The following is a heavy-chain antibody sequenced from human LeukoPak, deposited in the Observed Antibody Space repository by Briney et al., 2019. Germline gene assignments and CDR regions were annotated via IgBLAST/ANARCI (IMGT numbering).Heavy chain of an antibody. Sequence: PGGSLRLSCAASGFTIRSYGMHWVRQTPGKGLEWVAFIRYDGSNKYYADSVKGRFTISRDNSKNTLYLQMNSLRAEDTAVYYCANMMVRGATTGFDYWGQGTLVTVSS. CDR1: GFTIRSYG. D-gene: IGHD3-10*01. V-gene: IGHV3-30*02. J-gene: IGHJ4*02. CDR2: IRYDGSNK. CDR3: ANMMVRGATTGFDY.